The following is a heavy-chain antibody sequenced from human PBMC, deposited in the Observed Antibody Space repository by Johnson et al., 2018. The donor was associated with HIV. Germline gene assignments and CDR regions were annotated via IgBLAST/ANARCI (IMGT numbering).Heavy chain of an antibody. V-gene: IGHV3-30-3*01. CDR3: ARDKGGIVGYDAFDI. CDR2: DGSNK. D-gene: IGHD1-26*01. Sequence: DGSNKYYADSVRGRFTISRDNSKNTLYLQMNSLRAEDTAVYYCARDKGGIVGYDAFDIWGQGTMVTVSS. J-gene: IGHJ3*02.